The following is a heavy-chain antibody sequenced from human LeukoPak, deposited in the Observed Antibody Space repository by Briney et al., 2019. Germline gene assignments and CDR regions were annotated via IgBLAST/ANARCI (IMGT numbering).Heavy chain of an antibody. Sequence: GGSLRLSCAASGFTFSDYAMTWVRQAPGKGLEWVSGISGSGGSTYHADSVKGRFTISRDNSKNTLYLQMNSLRVEDTGVYYCAKVGIDISGFYRRYFDLWGRGTLVTVSS. CDR3: AKVGIDISGFYRRYFDL. J-gene: IGHJ2*01. D-gene: IGHD3-22*01. CDR1: GFTFSDYA. V-gene: IGHV3-23*01. CDR2: ISGSGGST.